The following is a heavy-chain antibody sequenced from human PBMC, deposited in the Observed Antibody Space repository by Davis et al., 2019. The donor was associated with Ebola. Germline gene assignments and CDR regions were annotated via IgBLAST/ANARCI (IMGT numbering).Heavy chain of an antibody. CDR2: IYYSGST. Sequence: PGGSLRLSCTVSGGSISSYYWSWIRQPPGKGLEWIGYIYYSGSTNYNPSLKSRVTISVDTSKNQFSLKLSSVTAADTAVYYCARHQTGGYSSSWYSPYYYYGMDVWGQGTTVTVSS. CDR3: ARHQTGGYSSSWYSPYYYYGMDV. D-gene: IGHD6-13*01. CDR1: GGSISSYY. V-gene: IGHV4-59*08. J-gene: IGHJ6*02.